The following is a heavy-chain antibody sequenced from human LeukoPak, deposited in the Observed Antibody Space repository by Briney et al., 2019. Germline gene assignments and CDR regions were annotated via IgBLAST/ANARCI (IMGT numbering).Heavy chain of an antibody. Sequence: SETLSLTCAVYGGSFSGYYWSWIRQPPGKGLEWIGEINHSGSTNYNPSLKSRVTISVDRSKNQFSLKLSSVTAADTAVYYCARGRGTYYYDSSGPFDYWGQGTLVTVSS. CDR1: GGSFSGYY. V-gene: IGHV4-34*01. CDR3: ARGRGTYYYDSSGPFDY. CDR2: INHSGST. D-gene: IGHD3-22*01. J-gene: IGHJ4*02.